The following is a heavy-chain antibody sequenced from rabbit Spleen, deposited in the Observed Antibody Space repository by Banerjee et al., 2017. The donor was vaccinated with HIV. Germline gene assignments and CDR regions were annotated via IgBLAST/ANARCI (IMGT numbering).Heavy chain of an antibody. V-gene: IGHV1S40*01. CDR3: ARDSGSSFSSYGMDL. CDR2: IDTGSSGFT. Sequence: QSLEESGGGLVQPEGSLTLTCTASGFSFSFNSYMCWVRQAPGKGLEWIACIDTGSSGFTYFASWAKGRFTISKTSSTTVTLQMTSLTAADTATYFCARDSGSSFSSYGMDLWGPGTLVTVS. CDR1: GFSFSFNSY. D-gene: IGHD8-1*01. J-gene: IGHJ6*01.